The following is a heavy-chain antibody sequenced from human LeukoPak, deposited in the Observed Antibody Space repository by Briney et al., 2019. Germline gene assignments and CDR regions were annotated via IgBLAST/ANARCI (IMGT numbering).Heavy chain of an antibody. J-gene: IGHJ4*02. CDR2: INPSGGST. CDR1: GYTFTSYH. CDR3: AALAVAGPFDY. Sequence: ASVKVSCKASGYTFTSYHMHWVRQAPGQGLEWMGIINPSGGSTSYAQKFQGRVTMTRDTSTSTVYMELSSLRSEDTAVYYCAALAVAGPFDYWGQGTLVTVSS. D-gene: IGHD6-19*01. V-gene: IGHV1-46*01.